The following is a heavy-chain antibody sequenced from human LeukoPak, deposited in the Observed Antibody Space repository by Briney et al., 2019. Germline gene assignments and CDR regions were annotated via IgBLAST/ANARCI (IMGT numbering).Heavy chain of an antibody. V-gene: IGHV4-4*02. D-gene: IGHD6-6*01. J-gene: IGHJ5*02. CDR3: ARVTSSQHSWFDP. Sequence: KSSETLSLTCAVSGGSISSSNWWSWVRPPPGKGLEWIGEIYHSETNYNPSLKSRVSISVDKSKKQFSLKVTSVTAADTAVYYCARVTSSQHSWFDPWGQGTLVTVSS. CDR2: IYHSET. CDR1: GGSISSSNW.